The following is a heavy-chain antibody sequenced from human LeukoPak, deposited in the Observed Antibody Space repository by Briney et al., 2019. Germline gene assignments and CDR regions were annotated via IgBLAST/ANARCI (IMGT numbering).Heavy chain of an antibody. CDR2: XXGXXGST. CDR3: AKDPRVGSRVATPCH. Sequence: PGGSLRLSCAASGFTFSSYAMXXVXXXXXXXXXXXXXXXGXXGSTYYADSVXGRXXXSRDNSKSTLFLQMNSLRAEDTAVYYCAKDPRVGSRVATPCHWGQGTLVTVSS. J-gene: IGHJ4*02. V-gene: IGHV3-23*01. CDR1: GFTFSSYA. D-gene: IGHD5-24*01.